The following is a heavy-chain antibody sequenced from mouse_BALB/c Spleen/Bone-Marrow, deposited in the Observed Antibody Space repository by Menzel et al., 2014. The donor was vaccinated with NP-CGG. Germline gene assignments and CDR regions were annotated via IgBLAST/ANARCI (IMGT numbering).Heavy chain of an antibody. CDR3: GRWAD. Sequence: VQLQQSGPELVKPGASVKISCKASGYSFTDYFMNWVKQIHGKSLEWIGRINPYNGVTFYNQNFKGKATLTVDKSSSTAHMELLSLTSEDSAVYYCGRWADWGQGTTLTVSS. J-gene: IGHJ2*01. CDR1: GYSFTDYF. V-gene: IGHV1-37*01. CDR2: INPYNGVT.